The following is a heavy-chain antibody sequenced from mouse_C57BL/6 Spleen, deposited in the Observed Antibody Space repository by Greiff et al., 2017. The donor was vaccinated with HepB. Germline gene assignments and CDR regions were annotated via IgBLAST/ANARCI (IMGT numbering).Heavy chain of an antibody. CDR3: ARANYGYDVSWCAY. CDR1: GYTFTSYW. CDR2: IDPSDSYT. V-gene: IGHV1-69*01. D-gene: IGHD2-2*01. J-gene: IGHJ3*01. Sequence: QVQLQQPGAELVMPGASVKLSCKASGYTFTSYWMHWVKQRPGQGLEWIGEIDPSDSYTNYNQKFKGKSTLTVDKSSSTAYMQLSSLTSEDSAVYYCARANYGYDVSWCAYWGQGTLVTVSA.